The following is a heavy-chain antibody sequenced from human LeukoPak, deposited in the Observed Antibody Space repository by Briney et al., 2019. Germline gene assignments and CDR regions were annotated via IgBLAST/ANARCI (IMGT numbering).Heavy chain of an antibody. J-gene: IGHJ6*03. D-gene: IGHD3-22*01. CDR1: GGSFSGYY. V-gene: IGHV4-34*01. CDR2: INHSGST. CDR3: ARVRYYYDSSGPICYMDV. Sequence: SETLSLTCAVYGGSFSGYYWSWIRQPPGKGLEWIGEINHSGSTNYNPSLKSRVAISVDTSKNQFSLKLSSVTAADTAVYYCARVRYYYDSSGPICYMDVWGKGTTVTVSS.